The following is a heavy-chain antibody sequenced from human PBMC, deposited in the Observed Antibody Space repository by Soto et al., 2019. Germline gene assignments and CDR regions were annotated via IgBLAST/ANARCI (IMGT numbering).Heavy chain of an antibody. CDR2: ISANNGDT. J-gene: IGHJ4*02. D-gene: IGHD3-10*01. Sequence: QVQLVQSGAEVKKPGASVKVSCKASSYIFTNYGISWVRQAPGQGLEWVGWISANNGDTKYEQKNQGRVIMTTDTTASTAYIELRSLRSDDTAVYYCARDRALWVGGLLFDYWGQGTLVTVSS. CDR3: ARDRALWVGGLLFDY. CDR1: SYIFTNYG. V-gene: IGHV1-18*01.